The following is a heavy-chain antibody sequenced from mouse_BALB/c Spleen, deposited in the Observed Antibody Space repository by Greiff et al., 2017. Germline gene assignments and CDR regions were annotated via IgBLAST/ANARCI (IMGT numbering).Heavy chain of an antibody. CDR1: GFTFSSFG. J-gene: IGHJ4*01. V-gene: IGHV5-17*02. CDR3: ARSLYYGNYGAMDY. Sequence: EVQLVESGGGLVQPGGSRKLSCAASGFTFSSFGMHWVRQAPEKGLEWVAYISSGSSTIYYADTVKGRFTISRDNPKNTLFLQMTSLRSEDTAMYYCARSLYYGNYGAMDYWGQGTSVTVSS. CDR2: ISSGSSTI. D-gene: IGHD2-1*01.